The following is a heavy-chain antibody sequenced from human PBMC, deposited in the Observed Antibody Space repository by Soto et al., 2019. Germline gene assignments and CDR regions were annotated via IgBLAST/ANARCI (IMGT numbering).Heavy chain of an antibody. J-gene: IGHJ4*02. D-gene: IGHD3-9*01. CDR2: VYPGDSDT. Sequence: VGRISQEPGKVLVLLGVVYPGDSDTRYSPSFQGQITISADKSINAAYLHWSSLEASDTAIYYCARVDDVLTGYSSFSFDYWAQGALVTVSS. V-gene: IGHV5-51*01. CDR3: ARVDDVLTGYSSFSFDY.